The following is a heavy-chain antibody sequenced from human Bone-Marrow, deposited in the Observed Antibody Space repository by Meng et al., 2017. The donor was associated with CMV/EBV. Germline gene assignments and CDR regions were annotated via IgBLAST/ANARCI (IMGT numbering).Heavy chain of an antibody. CDR3: ARDIVVVPTPNWFDP. Sequence: ASVKVSCKASGYTFTGYYIHWVRQAPGQGLEWMGWINPNSGGTNYAQKFQGRVTMTRDTSISTAYMELSRLTSDDTAVYYCARDIVVVPTPNWFDPWGQGTLVTVSS. CDR1: GYTFTGYY. V-gene: IGHV1-2*02. CDR2: INPNSGGT. J-gene: IGHJ5*02. D-gene: IGHD2-2*01.